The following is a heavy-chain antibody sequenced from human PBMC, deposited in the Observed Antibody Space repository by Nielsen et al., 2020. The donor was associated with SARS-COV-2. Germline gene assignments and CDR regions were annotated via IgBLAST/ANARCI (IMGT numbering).Heavy chain of an antibody. CDR1: GFTFSSYS. CDR2: ISSSSSYI. V-gene: IGHV3-21*01. D-gene: IGHD6-13*01. J-gene: IGHJ5*02. CDR3: ARDGGSSWYGGWFDP. Sequence: GESLKISCAASGFTFSSYSMNWVRQAPGKGLEWVSSISSSSSYIYYADSVKGRFTISRDSAKNSLYLQMNSLRAEDTAVYYCARDGGSSWYGGWFDPWGQGTLVTVSS.